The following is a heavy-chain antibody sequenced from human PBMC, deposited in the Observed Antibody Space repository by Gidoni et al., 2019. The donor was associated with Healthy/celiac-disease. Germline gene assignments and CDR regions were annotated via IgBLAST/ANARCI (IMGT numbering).Heavy chain of an antibody. J-gene: IGHJ6*02. D-gene: IGHD2-2*01. CDR1: GFTFSSYG. Sequence: QVQLVASRGGVVQTGRSLRLSSSTSGFTFSSYGMHCVRQAPGKGLEWVAVISYDGSNKYYADSVKGRFTISRDNSKNTLYLQMNSLRAEDTAVYYGEKSQIVVVPAANEYYYYGMDVWGQGTTVTVSS. V-gene: IGHV3-30*18. CDR2: ISYDGSNK. CDR3: EKSQIVVVPAANEYYYYGMDV.